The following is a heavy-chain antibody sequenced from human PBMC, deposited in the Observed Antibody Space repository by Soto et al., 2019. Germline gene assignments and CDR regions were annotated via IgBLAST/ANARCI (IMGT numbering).Heavy chain of an antibody. CDR3: AIAGYDKTGDLGY. Sequence: EVHLLDSGGGVVRPGGSLRLSCAASGFPFSTYPMTWVRQAPGKGLEWVSAISGSGDTTYFADSVKGRFTISRDNSKNPLFLQMNSLRAVDTAVYYCAIAGYDKTGDLGYWGQGTLVTVSS. V-gene: IGHV3-23*01. CDR1: GFPFSTYP. D-gene: IGHD7-27*01. CDR2: ISGSGDTT. J-gene: IGHJ4*02.